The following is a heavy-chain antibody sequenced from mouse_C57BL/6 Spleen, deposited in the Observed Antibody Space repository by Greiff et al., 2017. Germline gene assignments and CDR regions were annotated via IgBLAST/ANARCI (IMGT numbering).Heavy chain of an antibody. Sequence: EVHLVESEGGLVQPGSSMKLSCTASGFTFSDYYMAWVRQVPEKGLEWVANINYDGSSTYYLDSLKSRFIISSDNAKNILYLQMSSLKSEDTATYYCARDGDGNYFDYWGQGTTLTVSS. CDR2: INYDGSST. J-gene: IGHJ2*01. CDR1: GFTFSDYY. CDR3: ARDGDGNYFDY. V-gene: IGHV5-16*01. D-gene: IGHD2-1*01.